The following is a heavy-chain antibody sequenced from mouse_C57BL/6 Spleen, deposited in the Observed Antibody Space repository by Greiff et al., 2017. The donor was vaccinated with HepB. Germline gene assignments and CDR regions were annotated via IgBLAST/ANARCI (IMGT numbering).Heavy chain of an antibody. CDR1: GYTFTSYT. Sequence: QVQLQQSGAELARPGASVKMSCKASGYTFTSYTMHWVKQRPGQGLEWIGYINPSSGYTKYNQKFKDKATLTADTSSSTAYMQLSSLTSADSTVYYCARGSSYNYFDYWGQGTTLTVSS. V-gene: IGHV1-4*01. J-gene: IGHJ2*01. D-gene: IGHD1-1*01. CDR3: ARGSSYNYFDY. CDR2: INPSSGYT.